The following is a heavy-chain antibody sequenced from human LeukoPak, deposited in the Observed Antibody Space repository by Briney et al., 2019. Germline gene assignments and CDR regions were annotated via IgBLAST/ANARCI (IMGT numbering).Heavy chain of an antibody. CDR2: INHSGST. Sequence: SETLSLTCAVYGGSFSGYYWSWIRQPPGKGLEWIGEINHSGSTNYNPSLKSRVTISVDTSKNQFSLKLSSVTAADTAVYYCARRPDSSGWYFDYWGQGTLVTVSS. CDR1: GGSFSGYY. J-gene: IGHJ4*02. D-gene: IGHD6-19*01. CDR3: ARRPDSSGWYFDY. V-gene: IGHV4-34*01.